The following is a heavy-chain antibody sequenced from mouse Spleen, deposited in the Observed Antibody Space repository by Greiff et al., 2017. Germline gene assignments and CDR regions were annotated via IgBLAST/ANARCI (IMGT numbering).Heavy chain of an antibody. V-gene: IGHV1-80*01. J-gene: IGHJ3*01. D-gene: IGHD2-1*01. Sequence: VQLQQSGAELVKPGASVKISCKASGYAFSSYWMNWVKQRPGKGLEWIGQIYPGDGDTNYNGKFKGKATLTADKSSSTAYMQLSSLTSEDSAVYFCARPLYYGNTGFAYWGQGTLVTVSA. CDR2: IYPGDGDT. CDR3: ARPLYYGNTGFAY. CDR1: GYAFSSYW.